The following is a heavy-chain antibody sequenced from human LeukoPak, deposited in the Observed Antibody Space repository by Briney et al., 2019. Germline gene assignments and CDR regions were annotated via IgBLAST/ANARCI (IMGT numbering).Heavy chain of an antibody. V-gene: IGHV3-33*01. CDR1: GFTFSSYG. D-gene: IGHD4-17*01. J-gene: IGHJ4*02. Sequence: GGSLRLSCAASGFTFSSYGMHWVRQAPGKGLEWVAGIWYDGSNKYYADSVKGRFSISRDNSKNTLYLQMNSVRVEDTSVYFCARGRSYGDYGDYFDYWGQGTLVTVSS. CDR2: IWYDGSNK. CDR3: ARGRSYGDYGDYFDY.